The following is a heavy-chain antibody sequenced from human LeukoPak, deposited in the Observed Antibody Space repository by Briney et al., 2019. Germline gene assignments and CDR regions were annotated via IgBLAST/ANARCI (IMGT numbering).Heavy chain of an antibody. J-gene: IGHJ4*02. CDR3: ASSKGFDY. CDR2: INLDGSEK. Sequence: PGGSLRLSCAASGFTFNSYWMNWVRQAPGKGLEWVANINLDGSEKYYVDSVKGRFTISRDNAKNSLNLQMNSLRAEDTAVYYCASSKGFDYWGQGTLVTVSS. V-gene: IGHV3-7*01. CDR1: GFTFNSYW.